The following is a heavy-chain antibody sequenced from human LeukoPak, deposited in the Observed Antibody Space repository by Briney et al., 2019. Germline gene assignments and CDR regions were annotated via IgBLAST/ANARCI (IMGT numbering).Heavy chain of an antibody. CDR3: AKDSDYDSSGPFDY. CDR2: ISWNSGSI. D-gene: IGHD3-22*01. V-gene: IGHV3-9*01. Sequence: PGRSLRLSCAASGFNFDDYAMHWVRQAPGKGLEWVSGISWNSGSIGYADSVKGRFTISRDNAKNSLYLQMNSLRAEDTALYYCAKDSDYDSSGPFDYWGQGTLVTVSS. J-gene: IGHJ4*02. CDR1: GFNFDDYA.